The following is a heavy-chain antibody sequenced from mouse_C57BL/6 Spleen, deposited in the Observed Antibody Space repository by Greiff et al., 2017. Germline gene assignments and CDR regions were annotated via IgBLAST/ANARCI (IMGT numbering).Heavy chain of an antibody. CDR2: IYPRSGNT. D-gene: IGHD1-1*01. V-gene: IGHV1-81*01. CDR1: GYTFTSYG. J-gene: IGHJ1*03. Sequence: QVQLQQSGAELARPGASVKLSCKASGYTFTSYGISWVKQRTGQGLEWIGEIYPRSGNTYYNEKFKGKATLTADKSSSTAYMELRSLTSEDSAVYFCARSLNYYGSGDGYFDVWGTGTTVTVSS. CDR3: ARSLNYYGSGDGYFDV.